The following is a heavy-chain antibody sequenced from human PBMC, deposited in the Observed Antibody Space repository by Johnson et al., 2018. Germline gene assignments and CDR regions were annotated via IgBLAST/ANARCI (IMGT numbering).Heavy chain of an antibody. CDR3: AGGGDYHYYYYRDV. CDR2: ISGGST. CDR1: GFTFSSYV. D-gene: IGHD4-17*01. Sequence: VQLVESGGGLVQPGRSLRLSCAASGFTFSSYVMHWVRQAPGKGLEWVSSISGGSTYYADSRKGRFTISRDKSKNTLLLQMNSLRVEDTAVYYCAGGGDYHYYYYRDVWGKGTTVTVSS. J-gene: IGHJ6*03. V-gene: IGHV3-38-3*01.